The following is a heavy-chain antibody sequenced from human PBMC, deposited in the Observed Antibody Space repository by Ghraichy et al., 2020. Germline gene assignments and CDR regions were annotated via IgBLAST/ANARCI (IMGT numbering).Heavy chain of an antibody. CDR2: INGNGDIT. D-gene: IGHD2/OR15-2a*01. Sequence: GESLNISCAASGFTLHYHGMSWVRQAPGKGLEWVSGINGNGDITDYADSVKGRFTISRDNAKNSLYLQMNSLRAEDTAFYYCVRDFLQQHHFAPIDYWGQGTLVTVSS. V-gene: IGHV3-20*04. CDR3: VRDFLQQHHFAPIDY. J-gene: IGHJ4*02. CDR1: GFTLHYHG.